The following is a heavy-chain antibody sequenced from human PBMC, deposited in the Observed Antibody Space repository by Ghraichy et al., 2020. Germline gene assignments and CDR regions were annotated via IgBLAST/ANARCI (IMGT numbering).Heavy chain of an antibody. J-gene: IGHJ4*02. CDR1: GFTFSSYW. Sequence: LSLTCAASGFTFSSYWMSWVRQAPGKGLEWVANIKQDGSEKYYVDSVKGRFTISRDNAKNSLYLQMNSLRAEDTAVYYCAREGGLLWFGELNAIDYWGQGTLVTVSS. V-gene: IGHV3-7*01. CDR3: AREGGLLWFGELNAIDY. CDR2: IKQDGSEK. D-gene: IGHD3-10*01.